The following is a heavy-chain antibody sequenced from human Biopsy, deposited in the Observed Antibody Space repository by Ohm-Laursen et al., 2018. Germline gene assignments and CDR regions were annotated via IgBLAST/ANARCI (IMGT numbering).Heavy chain of an antibody. CDR2: SIPILGTG. J-gene: IGHJ1*01. D-gene: IGHD3-9*01. CDR1: EGTFSNYG. V-gene: IGHV1-69*06. CDR3: ATKLTGYFHH. Sequence: SVKVSCKAPEGTFSNYGVNWVRQAPGQGLEWLGGSIPILGTGNYAHQFQDRVTVVADTSTSTATMELRSLRSDDTAVYYCATKLTGYFHHWGQGTLVIVSS.